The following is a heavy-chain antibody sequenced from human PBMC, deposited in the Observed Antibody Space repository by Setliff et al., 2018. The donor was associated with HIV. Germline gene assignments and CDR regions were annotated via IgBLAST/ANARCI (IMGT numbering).Heavy chain of an antibody. D-gene: IGHD3-3*01. CDR3: ARGRDYTGSWFRPFYLDF. CDR2: INHSGST. Sequence: SETLSLTCAVYGGSFSAYHWSWIRQTPGKGLEWLGEINHSGSTAYNLALESRVAMSIDTSKNQFSLKLTSVTAAETAIYYCARGRDYTGSWFRPFYLDFWGHGKLVTVSS. V-gene: IGHV4-34*01. CDR1: GGSFSAYH. J-gene: IGHJ4*01.